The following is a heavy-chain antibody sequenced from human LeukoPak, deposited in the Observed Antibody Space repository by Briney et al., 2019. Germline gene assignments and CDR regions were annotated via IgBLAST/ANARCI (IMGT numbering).Heavy chain of an antibody. CDR1: GGSISSYY. V-gene: IGHV4-4*07. D-gene: IGHD6-13*01. J-gene: IGHJ4*02. CDR3: ARVRSSWSSFDY. Sequence: SETLSLTCTVSGGSISSYYWSWIRQPAGKGLEWIGRIYTGGTTNYNPPLKSRVTMSVDTSKNQCSLKLSSVTAADTAVYYSARVRSSWSSFDYWGQGTLVTVSS. CDR2: IYTGGTT.